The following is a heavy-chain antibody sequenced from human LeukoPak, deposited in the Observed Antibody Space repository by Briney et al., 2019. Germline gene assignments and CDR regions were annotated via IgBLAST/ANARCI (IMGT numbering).Heavy chain of an antibody. Sequence: GESLKISCQVSGYSFTNYWIGWVRLMPGKGLEWLGIIYPGDSEIKYSPSFQGQVTISADKSISTAYLQWSSLKASDTAMYYCARHRGIAAAGVDYWGQGTLVTVSS. J-gene: IGHJ4*02. D-gene: IGHD6-13*01. CDR2: IYPGDSEI. CDR1: GYSFTNYW. V-gene: IGHV5-51*01. CDR3: ARHRGIAAAGVDY.